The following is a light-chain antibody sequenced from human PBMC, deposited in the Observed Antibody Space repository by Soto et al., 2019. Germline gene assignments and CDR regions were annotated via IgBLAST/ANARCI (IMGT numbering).Light chain of an antibody. CDR1: SSDVGGYNT. Sequence: QSALTQPASVSGSPGQSITISCTGTSSDVGGYNTVSWYQQHPGKAPKLMIYEVSNRPSGVSNRFSGSKSGNTASLTISGLQAEDEADYYCSSYAGSNNYVFGTGTKLTVL. J-gene: IGLJ1*01. CDR3: SSYAGSNNYV. V-gene: IGLV2-14*01. CDR2: EVS.